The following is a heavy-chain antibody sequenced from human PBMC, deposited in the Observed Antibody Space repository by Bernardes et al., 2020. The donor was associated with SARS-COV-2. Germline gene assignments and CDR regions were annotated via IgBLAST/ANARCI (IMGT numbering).Heavy chain of an antibody. CDR1: GYTLTELS. Sequence: VNAYCTVSGYTLTELSMHWVRQAPGKGLEWMGGFDPEDGETIYAQKFQGRVTMTEDTSTDTAYMELSSLRSEDTAVYYCATDLIGYYDSSGYYYVDDYWGQGTLVTGSS. CDR2: FDPEDGET. V-gene: IGHV1-24*01. CDR3: ATDLIGYYDSSGYYYVDDY. D-gene: IGHD3-22*01. J-gene: IGHJ4*02.